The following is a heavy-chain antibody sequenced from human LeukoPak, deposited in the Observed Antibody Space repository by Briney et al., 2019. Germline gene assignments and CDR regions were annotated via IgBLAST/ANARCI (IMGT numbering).Heavy chain of an antibody. V-gene: IGHV1-69*05. D-gene: IGHD1-26*01. CDR1: GGTFSTYA. J-gene: IGHJ4*02. CDR2: TIPIFGTA. CDR3: ARVFARSGEIRGSYYYY. Sequence: GASVKVSCKASGGTFSTYAINWVRQAPGQGLERMGGTIPIFGTANYAQKFQGRVTITTDESTSTAYMELSSLRSEDTAVYYCARVFARSGEIRGSYYYYWGQGTLVTVAS.